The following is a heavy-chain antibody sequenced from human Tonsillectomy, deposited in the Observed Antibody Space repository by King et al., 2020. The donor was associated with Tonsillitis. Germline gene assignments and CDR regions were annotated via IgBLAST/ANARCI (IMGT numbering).Heavy chain of an antibody. CDR3: AKAGYDFRSGYYDFYMDV. V-gene: IGHV3-23*04. CDR1: GFTFSGHA. Sequence: VQLVESGGGLIQPGGSRRLSCAASGFTFSGHAMSWVRQAPGKGLEWVSAISGRGHSTYYADSVQGRFTISRDNSKNTLYRQMNSLRAEDTALYYCAKAGYDFRSGYYDFYMDVWGKGTTVTVSS. CDR2: ISGRGHST. J-gene: IGHJ6*03. D-gene: IGHD3-3*01.